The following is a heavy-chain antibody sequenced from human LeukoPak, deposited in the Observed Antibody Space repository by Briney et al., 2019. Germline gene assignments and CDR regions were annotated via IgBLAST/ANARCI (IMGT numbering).Heavy chain of an antibody. Sequence: GSLRLSCAASGFTFDDYALHWVRQTPGKGLEWVSLISWDGGSTYYADSVKGRFTISRDNSKNSLYLQMNSLRAEDSAFYYCAKGRSPSDSGGYFDYWGQGTLVTVSS. J-gene: IGHJ4*02. CDR2: ISWDGGST. CDR3: AKGRSPSDSGGYFDY. CDR1: GFTFDDYA. D-gene: IGHD3-22*01. V-gene: IGHV3-43D*03.